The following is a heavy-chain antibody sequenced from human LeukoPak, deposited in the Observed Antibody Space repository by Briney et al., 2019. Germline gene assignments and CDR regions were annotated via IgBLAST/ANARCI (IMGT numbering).Heavy chain of an antibody. CDR1: GYTFTSYG. CDR3: ARQVDTTMALPDY. J-gene: IGHJ4*02. V-gene: IGHV1-18*01. Sequence: GSVKVSCKTPGYTFTSYGVSWVRQARGPRREWMGWISTYNCNTNYAQKFRGRVAMTRDTSTSTVYMELRSLRSEDTAIYYCARQVDTTMALPDYWGQGTLVTVSS. D-gene: IGHD5-18*01. CDR2: ISTYNCNT.